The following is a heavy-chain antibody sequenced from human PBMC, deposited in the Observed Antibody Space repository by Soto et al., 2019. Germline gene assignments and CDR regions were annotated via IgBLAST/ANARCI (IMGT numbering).Heavy chain of an antibody. J-gene: IGHJ3*02. CDR1: GFPISYYW. Sequence: GRSKRLSCTASGFPISYYWMSLVHPDTGKGLEWVANIKQDGSEKWYVDSVKGRFTISRGNAKNSLYLQMNSLRAEDTAVYYCARGDYYDSSGPFSDAFDIWGQGTMVTVSS. V-gene: IGHV3-7*04. D-gene: IGHD3-22*01. CDR3: ARGDYYDSSGPFSDAFDI. CDR2: IKQDGSEK.